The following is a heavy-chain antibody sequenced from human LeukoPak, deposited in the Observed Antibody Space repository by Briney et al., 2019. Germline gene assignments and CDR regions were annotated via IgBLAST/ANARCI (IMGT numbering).Heavy chain of an antibody. CDR3: AKVLDSGSYRAPFGQFDY. V-gene: IGHV3-23*01. Sequence: GGSLRLYCAASGFTFSSYAMSWVRQAPGKGLEWVSAISGSGGSTYYADSVKGRFTISRDNSKNTLYLQMNSLRAEDTAVYYCAKVLDSGSYRAPFGQFDYWGQGTLVTVSS. D-gene: IGHD1-26*01. J-gene: IGHJ4*02. CDR2: ISGSGGST. CDR1: GFTFSSYA.